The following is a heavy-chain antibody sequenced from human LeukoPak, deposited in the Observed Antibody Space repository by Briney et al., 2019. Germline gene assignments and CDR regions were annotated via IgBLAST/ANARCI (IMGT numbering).Heavy chain of an antibody. J-gene: IGHJ4*02. CDR3: ARGRGYCSSTSCYTVFDY. D-gene: IGHD2-2*02. V-gene: IGHV4-61*01. Sequence: PSQTLSLTCTLSAGSISSGSYYWSWIRQPPGKGLEWIGYIYYSGSTNYNPSLKSRVTISVDTSKNQFSLKLSSVTAADTAVYYCARGRGYCSSTSCYTVFDYWGQGTLVTVSS. CDR2: IYYSGST. CDR1: AGSISSGSYY.